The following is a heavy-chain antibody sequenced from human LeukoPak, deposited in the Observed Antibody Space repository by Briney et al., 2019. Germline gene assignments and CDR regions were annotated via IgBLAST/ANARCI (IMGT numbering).Heavy chain of an antibody. Sequence: APVKLSCKASGYTFTNYGISWVRQAPGQGLEWMGWISAYNGNTNYAQKLQGRVTMTTDTSTSTADMELRSLRSDDTAVYYGAREAYYTSGYLECDAFDIWCQGTMVTVSS. CDR1: GYTFTNYG. CDR3: AREAYYTSGYLECDAFDI. CDR2: ISAYNGNT. V-gene: IGHV1-18*01. J-gene: IGHJ3*02. D-gene: IGHD3-22*01.